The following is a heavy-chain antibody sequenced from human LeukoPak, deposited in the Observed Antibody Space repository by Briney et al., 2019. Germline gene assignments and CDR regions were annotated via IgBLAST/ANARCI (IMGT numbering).Heavy chain of an antibody. D-gene: IGHD3-3*01. J-gene: IGHJ4*02. CDR2: IWYDGSNK. CDR3: ARDSVGYYDFWSGYSYAFDY. V-gene: IGHV3-33*01. CDR1: GFTFSSYG. Sequence: GRSLRLSCAASGFTFSSYGMHWVRQAPGKGLEWVAVIWYDGSNKYYADSVKGRFTISRDNSKNTLYLQMNSLRAEDTGVYYCARDSVGYYDFWSGYSYAFDYWGQGTLVTVSS.